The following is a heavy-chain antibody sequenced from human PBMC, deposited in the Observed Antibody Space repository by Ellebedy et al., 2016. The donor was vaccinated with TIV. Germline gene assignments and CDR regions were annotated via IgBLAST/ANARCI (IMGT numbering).Heavy chain of an antibody. CDR2: INPSGGST. Sequence: AASVQVSCKASGYTFTNYYMHWVRQPPGQELEWMGIINPSGGSTTYAQKFQGRVTMTRDTSTSTVYMELSSLRAEDTAVYYCARRVTVTERYMDVWGQGTTVTVSS. CDR3: ARRVTVTERYMDV. J-gene: IGHJ6*02. V-gene: IGHV1-46*01. D-gene: IGHD4-17*01. CDR1: GYTFTNYY.